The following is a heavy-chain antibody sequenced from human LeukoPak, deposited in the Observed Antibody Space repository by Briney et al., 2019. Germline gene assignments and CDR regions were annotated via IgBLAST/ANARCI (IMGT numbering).Heavy chain of an antibody. J-gene: IGHJ4*02. CDR3: ATNSGWRFDY. V-gene: IGHV4-4*02. CDR2: IYHSGTT. Sequence: SGTLSLTCAVSGGSISSDYWWSWVRQPPGKGLEWIGEIYHSGTTNYNPSLKSRVTISVDKSKNQFPLELSSVTAADTAVYYCATNSGWRFDYWGQGTLVTVSS. D-gene: IGHD6-19*01. CDR1: GGSISSDYW.